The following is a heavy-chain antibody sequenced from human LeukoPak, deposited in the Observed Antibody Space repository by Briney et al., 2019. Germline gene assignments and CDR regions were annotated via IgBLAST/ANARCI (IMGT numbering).Heavy chain of an antibody. CDR1: GFTFSSYA. CDR2: ISGSGGST. J-gene: IGHJ5*02. D-gene: IGHD5-18*01. Sequence: PGGSLRLSCAASGFTFSSYAMSWVRQAPGKGLEWVSAISGSGGSTCYADSVKGRFTISRDNSKNTLYLQMNSLRAEDTAVYYCAKVERGYSYGIGYNWFDPWGQGTLVTVSS. CDR3: AKVERGYSYGIGYNWFDP. V-gene: IGHV3-23*01.